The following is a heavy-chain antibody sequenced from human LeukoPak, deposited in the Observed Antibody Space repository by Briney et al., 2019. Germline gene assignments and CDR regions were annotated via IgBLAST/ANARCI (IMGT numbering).Heavy chain of an antibody. CDR3: ARGCGGSPGCYIIDN. Sequence: PGGSLRLPCEASGFTFSSHGMHWVRQAPGKGLEWVGVIWNDGSDKYYVDSVKGRFTVSRDNSKNTLYLQMDSLRAEDTAVYYCARGCGGSPGCYIIDNWGQGTLVTVSS. CDR2: IWNDGSDK. J-gene: IGHJ4*02. D-gene: IGHD2-21*01. CDR1: GFTFSSHG. V-gene: IGHV3-33*01.